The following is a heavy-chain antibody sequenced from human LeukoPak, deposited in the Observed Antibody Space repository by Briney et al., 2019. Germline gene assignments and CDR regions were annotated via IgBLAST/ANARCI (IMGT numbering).Heavy chain of an antibody. J-gene: IGHJ6*02. D-gene: IGHD1-14*01. V-gene: IGHV3-9*01. CDR1: GFTFDDYA. CDR2: ISWNSGSI. CDR3: AKDSGIYYYYGMDA. Sequence: PGGSLRLSCAASGFTFDDYAMHWVRQAPGKGLEWVSGISWNSGSIGYADSVKGRFTISRDNAKNSLYLQMNSLRAEDTALYYCAKDSGIYYYYGMDAWGQGTTVTVSS.